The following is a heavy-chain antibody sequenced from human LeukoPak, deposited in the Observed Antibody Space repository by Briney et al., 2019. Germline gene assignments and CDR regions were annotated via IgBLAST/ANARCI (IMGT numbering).Heavy chain of an antibody. CDR1: GFTFSSYG. CDR2: IWYDGSKK. Sequence: PGGSLRLSCAASGFTFSSYGMHWVRQAPGKGLEWVAVIWYDGSKKFYADSVKGRFTISRDDSKNTLYLQMDSLRAEDTAVYYCARDNTSYFDFWGQGTLVTVSS. J-gene: IGHJ4*02. CDR3: ARDNTSYFDF. V-gene: IGHV3-33*01.